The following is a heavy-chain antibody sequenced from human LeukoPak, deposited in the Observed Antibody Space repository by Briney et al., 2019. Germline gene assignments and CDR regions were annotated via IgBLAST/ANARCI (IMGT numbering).Heavy chain of an antibody. V-gene: IGHV3-49*03. CDR2: IRSKSYGGTT. J-gene: IGHJ4*02. D-gene: IGHD3-10*01. CDR3: ARALGPIED. Sequence: GGSLRLSCTASGFIFGDYGMTWFRQAPGKGLEWVGFIRSKSYGGTTEYAASVKGRFTISRDDSKSSVYLQMNSLRVEDTGVYFCARALGPIEDWGRGTLVTVSS. CDR1: GFIFGDYG.